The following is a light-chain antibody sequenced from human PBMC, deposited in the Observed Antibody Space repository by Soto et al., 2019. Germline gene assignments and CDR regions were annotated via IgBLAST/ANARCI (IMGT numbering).Light chain of an antibody. Sequence: QSALTQPASVSGSPGQSITISCTGASSDVGLYDYVSWYHDHPGTAPTLILYEVTHRPSGISNRFSGSKSGNTASLSISGLQAEDEGDYYCTSYTASSTLVIFGGGTKLTVL. J-gene: IGLJ2*01. V-gene: IGLV2-14*01. CDR1: SSDVGLYDY. CDR3: TSYTASSTLVI. CDR2: EVT.